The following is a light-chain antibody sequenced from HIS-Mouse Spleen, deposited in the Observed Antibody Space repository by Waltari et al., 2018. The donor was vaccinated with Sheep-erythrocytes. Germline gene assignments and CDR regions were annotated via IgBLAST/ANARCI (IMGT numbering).Light chain of an antibody. CDR3: YSTDSSGNHWV. V-gene: IGLV3-10*01. J-gene: IGLJ3*02. CDR1: ALPKKY. CDR2: KDS. Sequence: SYELTQPPSVSVSPGQTARITCSGDALPKKYAYGYQQKSGQAPVLVIYKDSKRPSGIPERFSGSTSGTMATLTISGAQVEDEADYYCYSTDSSGNHWVFGGGTKLTVL.